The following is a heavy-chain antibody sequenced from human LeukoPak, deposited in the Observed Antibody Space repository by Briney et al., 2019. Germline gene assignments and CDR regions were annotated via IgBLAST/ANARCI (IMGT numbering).Heavy chain of an antibody. J-gene: IGHJ4*02. D-gene: IGHD1-26*01. CDR3: ARAARNLDRGSYALGY. V-gene: IGHV1-69*13. CDR1: GGTFSSYA. CDR2: IIPIFGTA. Sequence: GASVKVSCNASGGTFSSYAISWVRQAPGQGLEWMGGIIPIFGTANYAQKFQGRVTITADESTSTAYMELSSLRSEDTAVYYCARAARNLDRGSYALGYWGQGTLVTVSS.